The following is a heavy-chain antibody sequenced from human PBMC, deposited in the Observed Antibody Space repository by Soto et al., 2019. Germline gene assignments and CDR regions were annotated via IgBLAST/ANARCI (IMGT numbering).Heavy chain of an antibody. Sequence: SETLSLTCAVYGGSFSGYYWSWIRQPPGKGLEWIGEINHSGSTNYNPSLKSRVTISVDTSKNQFSLKLSSVTAADTAMYYCARGGIGYDILTGYYNYYYYGMDVWGQGTTVTVSS. CDR3: ARGGIGYDILTGYYNYYYYGMDV. CDR1: GGSFSGYY. CDR2: INHSGST. V-gene: IGHV4-34*01. J-gene: IGHJ6*02. D-gene: IGHD3-9*01.